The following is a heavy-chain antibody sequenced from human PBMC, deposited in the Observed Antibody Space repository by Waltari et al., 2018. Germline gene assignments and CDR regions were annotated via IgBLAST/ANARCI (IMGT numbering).Heavy chain of an antibody. CDR3: AKGYGSGSYYLYYFDY. Sequence: EVQLLESGGGLVQPGGSLRLSCAASGFTFSSYAMSWVRQAPGKGLEWVSAISGSGGSTYYADSVKCRFTISRDNSKNTLYLQMNSLRAEDTAVYYCAKGYGSGSYYLYYFDYWGQGTLVTVSS. J-gene: IGHJ4*02. CDR1: GFTFSSYA. V-gene: IGHV3-23*01. D-gene: IGHD3-10*01. CDR2: ISGSGGST.